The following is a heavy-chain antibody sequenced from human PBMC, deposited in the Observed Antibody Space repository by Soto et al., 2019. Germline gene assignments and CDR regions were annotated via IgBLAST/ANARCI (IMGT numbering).Heavy chain of an antibody. V-gene: IGHV1-69*12. D-gene: IGHD2-15*01. Sequence: QVQLVQSGAEVKKPGSSVKVSCKSSGGTFSTYAISWVRQAPGQGLEWMGGIIPIFGTANYAQKFQGRVTSTADEATTXXDXEXXSLRAEDTAVYYCARDEMVVATGARTWHYYYGMDVWGQGTTVTVS. CDR2: IIPIFGTA. J-gene: IGHJ6*02. CDR3: ARDEMVVATGARTWHYYYGMDV. CDR1: GGTFSTYA.